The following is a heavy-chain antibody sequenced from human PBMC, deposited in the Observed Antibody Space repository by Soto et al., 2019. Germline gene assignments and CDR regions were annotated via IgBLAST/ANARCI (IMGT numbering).Heavy chain of an antibody. V-gene: IGHV4-30-4*01. CDR3: ARAVYCTTANCWDDFHYYNIDV. CDR1: GVSISSGGHY. J-gene: IGHJ6*02. Sequence: QVQLQESGPGLVKPSQTLSLTCTVSGVSISSGGHYWSWIRQTPGKGLEWVGYIQVSGDTFYNPSLEGRVSMSVDTSKNQFSLDLTSVTAADTAVYYCARAVYCTTANCWDDFHYYNIDVWGQGTAVTVSS. D-gene: IGHD2-2*01. CDR2: IQVSGDT.